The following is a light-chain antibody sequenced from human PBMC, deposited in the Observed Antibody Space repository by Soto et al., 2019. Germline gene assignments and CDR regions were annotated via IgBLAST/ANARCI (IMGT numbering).Light chain of an antibody. V-gene: IGKV3D-15*01. Sequence: DIVMTQSPATLSVSPGETASLSCRASQSAGNFFAWYQQKPGQAPRLLIYYISTRATGIPARFSGSGSGTEFTLTINSLQSEDSAVYYCQQHNQWPITFGQGTHWRL. CDR3: QQHNQWPIT. CDR2: YIS. CDR1: QSAGNF. J-gene: IGKJ5*01.